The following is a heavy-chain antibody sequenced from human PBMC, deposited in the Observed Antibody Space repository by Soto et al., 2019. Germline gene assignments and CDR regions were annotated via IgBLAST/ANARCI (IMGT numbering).Heavy chain of an antibody. V-gene: IGHV3-48*02. CDR3: VSQGYSYGYVDY. D-gene: IGHD5-18*01. J-gene: IGHJ4*02. CDR2: IRSSNSNI. Sequence: GGSLRLSCAASGFTFSSYSMNWVRQAPGKGLEWISYIRSSNSNIQYADSVKGRFTISIDTAKNALYMQMNSLTDEDTDVYYCVSQGYSYGYVDYWGQGNLVTVSS. CDR1: GFTFSSYS.